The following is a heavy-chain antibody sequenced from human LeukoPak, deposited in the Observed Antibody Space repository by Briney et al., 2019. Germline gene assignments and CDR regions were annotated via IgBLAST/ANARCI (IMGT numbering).Heavy chain of an antibody. CDR3: ATRPITYYDVLTATDNWSDP. V-gene: IGHV4-39*07. CDR1: GGSVSSSRYY. Sequence: PSETLSLTCTVSGGSVSSSRYYWGWIRQSPGKGLEWIGTIYYTRTTYYNPSLNSRVTISLDTSQNQFSLKLNSVTAADTAVYYCATRPITYYDVLTATDNWSDPWGQGTLVTVSS. J-gene: IGHJ5*02. CDR2: IYYTRTT. D-gene: IGHD3-9*01.